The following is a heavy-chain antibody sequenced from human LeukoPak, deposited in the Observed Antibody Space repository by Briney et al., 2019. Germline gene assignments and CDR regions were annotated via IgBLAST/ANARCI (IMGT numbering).Heavy chain of an antibody. D-gene: IGHD6-6*01. CDR1: GFTFSSYA. CDR3: AKDLGRAARPAYMDV. J-gene: IGHJ6*03. CDR2: ISGSGGST. Sequence: PGGSLRLSCADSGFTFSSYAMSWVRQAPEKGLEWVSAISGSGGSTYYADSVKGRFTISRDNSKNTLYLQMNSLRAEDTAVYYCAKDLGRAARPAYMDVWGKGTTVTVSS. V-gene: IGHV3-23*01.